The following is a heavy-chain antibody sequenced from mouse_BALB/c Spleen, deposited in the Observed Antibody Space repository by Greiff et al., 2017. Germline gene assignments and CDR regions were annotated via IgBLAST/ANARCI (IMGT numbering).Heavy chain of an antibody. J-gene: IGHJ2*01. CDR1: GFSLTSYD. Sequence: VQLVESGPGLVAPSQSLSITCTVSGFSLTSYDISWIRQPPGKGLEWLGVIWTGGGTNYNSAFMSRLSISKDNSKSQVFLKMNSLQTDDTAIYYCVRDGLGYFDDWGQGSTRTVSS. CDR2: IWTGGGT. V-gene: IGHV2-9-2*01. CDR3: VRDGLGYFDD. D-gene: IGHD4-1*01.